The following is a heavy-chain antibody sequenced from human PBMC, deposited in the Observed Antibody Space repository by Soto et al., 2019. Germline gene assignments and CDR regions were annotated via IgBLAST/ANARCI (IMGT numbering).Heavy chain of an antibody. Sequence: QVQLVQSGAEVKNPGASVKVSCKASGYTFTRYGIDWARQAPGQGLEWMGWINTYNGSTNYAQNVQGRVTLTTDTSTSTAYMELRSLRSNDTAIYYCAMVDVYVTPSPQDVWGQGTTVIVSS. CDR2: INTYNGST. CDR1: GYTFTRYG. J-gene: IGHJ6*02. V-gene: IGHV1-18*01. D-gene: IGHD3-16*01. CDR3: AMVDVYVTPSPQDV.